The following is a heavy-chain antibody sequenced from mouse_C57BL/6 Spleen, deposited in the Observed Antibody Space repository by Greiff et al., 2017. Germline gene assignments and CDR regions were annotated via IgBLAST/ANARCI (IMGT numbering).Heavy chain of an antibody. CDR3: AREGHYDYDY. CDR2: ISYDGSN. D-gene: IGHD2-4*01. CDR1: GYSITSGYY. J-gene: IGHJ2*01. V-gene: IGHV3-6*01. Sequence: ESGPGLVKPSQSLSLTCSVTGYSITSGYYWNWIRQFPGNKLEWMGYISYDGSNNYNPSLKNRISITRDTSKNQFFLKLNSVTTEDTATYYCAREGHYDYDYWGQGTTLTVSS.